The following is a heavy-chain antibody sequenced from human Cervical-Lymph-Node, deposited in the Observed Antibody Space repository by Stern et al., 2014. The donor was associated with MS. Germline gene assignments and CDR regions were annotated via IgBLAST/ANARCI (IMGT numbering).Heavy chain of an antibody. CDR1: GGSFSGYY. J-gene: IGHJ3*02. CDR3: ARGGVVVTTSVPFAFDI. Sequence: QVQLQQWGAGLLQPSESLALTCAVYGGSFSGYYWSWIRQPPGKGLEWIGEINHSGSTNYNPSLKSRFTISVDTSKNQISLKLSSVTAADTAVYYCARGGVVVTTSVPFAFDIWGQGTMVAVSS. D-gene: IGHD2-21*02. V-gene: IGHV4-34*01. CDR2: INHSGST.